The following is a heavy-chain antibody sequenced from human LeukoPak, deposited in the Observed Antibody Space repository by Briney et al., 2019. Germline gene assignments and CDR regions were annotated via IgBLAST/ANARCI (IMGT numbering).Heavy chain of an antibody. CDR3: AKDVTMWYFDL. J-gene: IGHJ2*01. CDR1: GFTFTSSA. D-gene: IGHD4/OR15-4a*01. V-gene: IGHV3-23*03. Sequence: PGGSLRLSCAASGFTFTSSAMSWVRQAPGKGLEWVSVIYSGGNTYYADSVKGRFTISRDNLKNTLYLQMNSLRAEDTAVYYCAKDVTMWYFDLWGRGTLVTVSS. CDR2: IYSGGNT.